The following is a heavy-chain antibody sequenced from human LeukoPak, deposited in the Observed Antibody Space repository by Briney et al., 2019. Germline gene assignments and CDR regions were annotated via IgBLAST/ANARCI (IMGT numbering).Heavy chain of an antibody. D-gene: IGHD2-21*01. J-gene: IGHJ6*03. Sequence: GGSLRLSCAASEFTFDDYTMHWVRQAPGKGLEWVSLISWDGGSTYYADSVKGRFTISRDNSKNSLYLQMNSLRTEDTALYYCAKEGIARRYYYYMDVWGKGTTVTVSS. CDR1: EFTFDDYT. CDR3: AKEGIARRYYYYMDV. V-gene: IGHV3-43*01. CDR2: ISWDGGST.